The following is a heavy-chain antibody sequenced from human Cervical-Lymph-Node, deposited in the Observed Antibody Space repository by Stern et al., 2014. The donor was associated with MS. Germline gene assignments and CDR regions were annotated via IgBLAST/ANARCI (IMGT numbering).Heavy chain of an antibody. V-gene: IGHV2-70*01. CDR2: IGWDDDK. CDR1: GFSLSTSGMC. J-gene: IGHJ6*02. D-gene: IGHD3-10*01. CDR3: ARSSSLLWFGEPYYYYYGMDV. Sequence: ESGPALVKPTQTLTLTCTFSGFSLSTSGMCVSWIRQPPGKALEWLALIGWDDDKYYSTSLKTRLTISKDTSKNQVVLTMTNMDPVDTATYYCARSSSLLWFGEPYYYYYGMDVWGQGTTVTVSS.